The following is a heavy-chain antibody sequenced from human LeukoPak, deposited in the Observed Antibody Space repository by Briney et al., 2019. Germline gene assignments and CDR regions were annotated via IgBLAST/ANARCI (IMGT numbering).Heavy chain of an antibody. CDR2: IYYSGST. V-gene: IGHV4-61*01. CDR3: ARTYYDILTGYYYFDY. CDR1: GGSVSSGSYY. D-gene: IGHD3-9*01. J-gene: IGHJ4*02. Sequence: SETLSLTCTVSGGSVSSGSYYWSWIRQPPGKGLEWIGYIYYSGSTNYNPSLKSRVTISVDTSKNQFSLKLSSVIAADTAVYYCARTYYDILTGYYYFDYWGQGTLVTVSS.